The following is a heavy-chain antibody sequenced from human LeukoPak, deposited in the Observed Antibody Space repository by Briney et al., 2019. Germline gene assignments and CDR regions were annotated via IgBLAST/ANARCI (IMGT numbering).Heavy chain of an antibody. D-gene: IGHD3-3*01. J-gene: IGHJ5*02. V-gene: IGHV1-2*02. CDR2: INPNSGGT. Sequence: ASVQVSFKASGYTFTCYYMHWVRQDPGQGLEWMGWINPNSGGTNYPQKFQGRVTMTRDTSISTAYMELSRLRSDDTAVYYCASARFSRLSPFDPWGQGTLVTVSS. CDR3: ASARFSRLSPFDP. CDR1: GYTFTCYY.